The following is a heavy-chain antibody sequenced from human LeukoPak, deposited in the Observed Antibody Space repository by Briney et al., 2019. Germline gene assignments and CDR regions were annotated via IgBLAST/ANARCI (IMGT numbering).Heavy chain of an antibody. CDR3: ARLGYCSSTSCYLDY. V-gene: IGHV4-39*01. CDR2: IHYSGST. D-gene: IGHD2-2*01. CDR1: GGSISSSFNY. Sequence: SETLSLTCTVSGGSISSSFNYWGWIRQPPGKGLEWIGIIHYSGSTYYNPSLNSRVTISADTSKDQFSLRLRFVTAADTAFYYCARLGYCSSTSCYLDYWGQGTLVTVSS. J-gene: IGHJ4*02.